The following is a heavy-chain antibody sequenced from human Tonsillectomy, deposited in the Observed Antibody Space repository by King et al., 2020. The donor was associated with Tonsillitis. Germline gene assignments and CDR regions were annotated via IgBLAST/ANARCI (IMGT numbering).Heavy chain of an antibody. CDR2: ISTSGGST. Sequence: VQLVESGGGLVQPGGSLRISCAPSGFTFSSYAMSWVRQAPGRGLEWVSSISTSGGSTYYADSVKGRFTISRDNSKNTLYLQMNSLRAEDTAVYYCAKSSPEHYDFWTYHYFGMDVWGQGTTVTVSS. D-gene: IGHD3-3*01. CDR3: AKSSPEHYDFWTYHYFGMDV. J-gene: IGHJ6*02. V-gene: IGHV3-23*04. CDR1: GFTFSSYA.